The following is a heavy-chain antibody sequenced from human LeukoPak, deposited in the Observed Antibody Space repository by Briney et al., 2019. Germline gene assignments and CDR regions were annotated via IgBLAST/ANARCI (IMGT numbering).Heavy chain of an antibody. CDR3: ARSYYGSGSLAKY. CDR1: GFTFSSYG. D-gene: IGHD3-10*01. Sequence: PGGSLRLSCAASGFTFSSYGMHWVRQAPGKGLEWVAVIWYDGSNKYYADSVKGRFTNSRDNSKNTLYLQMNSLRAEDTAVYYCARSYYGSGSLAKYWGQGTLVTVSS. V-gene: IGHV3-33*01. J-gene: IGHJ4*02. CDR2: IWYDGSNK.